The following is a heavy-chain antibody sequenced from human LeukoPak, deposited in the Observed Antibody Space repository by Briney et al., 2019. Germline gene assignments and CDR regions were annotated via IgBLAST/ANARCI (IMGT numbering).Heavy chain of an antibody. CDR2: IYYSGST. CDR3: AREGAYSNFVNWFDT. J-gene: IGHJ5*02. CDR1: GGSISSSSYY. V-gene: IGHV4-39*02. D-gene: IGHD2/OR15-2a*01. Sequence: PSETLSLTCTVSGGSISSSSYYWGWIRQPPGKGLEWIGSIYYSGSTYYNPSLKSRVTLSVDTSKNQFSLKLSSVTAADTAVYYCAREGAYSNFVNWFDTWGQGTLVTVSS.